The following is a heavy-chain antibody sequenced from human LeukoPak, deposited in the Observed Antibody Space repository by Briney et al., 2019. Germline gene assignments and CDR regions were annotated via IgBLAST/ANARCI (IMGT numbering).Heavy chain of an antibody. V-gene: IGHV3-30*03. CDR2: ISYDGSNK. Sequence: GGSLRLSCAASGFTFSSYGMHWVRQAPGKGLEWVAVISYDGSNKYYADSVKGRFTISRDNSKNTLYLQMNSLRAEDTAVYYCATPASRTVVCWGQGTLVTVSS. J-gene: IGHJ4*02. CDR3: ATPASRTVVC. D-gene: IGHD1-1*01. CDR1: GFTFSSYG.